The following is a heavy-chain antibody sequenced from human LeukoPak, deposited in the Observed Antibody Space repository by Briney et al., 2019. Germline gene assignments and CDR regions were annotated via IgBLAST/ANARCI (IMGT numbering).Heavy chain of an antibody. CDR1: GLTFSDAW. Sequence: GGSLRLSCAASGLTFSDAWMSWVRQAPGKGLEWVGRIRSKADGGTTDYAAPVKGRLTISRDDSKNTLYLQMNSLKTEDTAVYYCSTAAFHWGQGTLVTVSS. CDR3: STAAFH. V-gene: IGHV3-15*01. J-gene: IGHJ4*02. CDR2: IRSKADGGTT.